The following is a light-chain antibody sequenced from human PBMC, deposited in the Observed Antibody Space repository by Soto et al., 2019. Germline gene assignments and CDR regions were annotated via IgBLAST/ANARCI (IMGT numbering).Light chain of an antibody. CDR1: SSDVGGYNY. V-gene: IGLV2-14*01. CDR2: EVS. CDR3: SSYTSSSTLV. J-gene: IGLJ2*01. Sequence: QSALTQPASVSGSPGQSITISCTGTSSDVGGYNYVSWYQQHPGKAPKLRIYEVSHRPSGVSNRFSGSKSGNTASLTISGLQAEDEADYYCSSYTSSSTLVFGGGTKMTVL.